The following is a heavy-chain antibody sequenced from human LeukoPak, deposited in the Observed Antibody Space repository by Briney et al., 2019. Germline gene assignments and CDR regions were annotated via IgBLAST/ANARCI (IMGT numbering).Heavy chain of an antibody. CDR3: VRAHYDYGDALDF. Sequence: GGSQRLCCAASGFNFKSYTMNWVRQPPGKGLEWVSFISSTSSYIYYADAVRGRFTISRDNANNSLYLQMNSLTVEDTAVYYCVRAHYDYGDALDFWGQGSLVTVSS. CDR2: ISSTSSYI. V-gene: IGHV3-21*01. J-gene: IGHJ4*02. D-gene: IGHD4/OR15-4a*01. CDR1: GFNFKSYT.